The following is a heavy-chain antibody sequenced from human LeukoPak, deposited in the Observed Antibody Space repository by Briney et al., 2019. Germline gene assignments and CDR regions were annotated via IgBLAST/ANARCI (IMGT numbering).Heavy chain of an antibody. Sequence: SSETLSLTCTVSGGSISSSSYYWGWIRQPPGKGLEWIGSIYYSGSTYYNPSLKSRVTISVDTSKNQFSLKLSSVTAADTAVYYCARGPYGDYRYYYYYMDVWGKGTTVTVSS. CDR1: GGSISSSSYY. D-gene: IGHD4-17*01. J-gene: IGHJ6*03. CDR3: ARGPYGDYRYYYYYMDV. V-gene: IGHV4-39*01. CDR2: IYYSGST.